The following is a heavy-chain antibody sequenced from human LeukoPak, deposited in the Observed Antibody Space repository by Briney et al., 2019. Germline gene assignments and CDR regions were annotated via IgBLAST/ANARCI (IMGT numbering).Heavy chain of an antibody. CDR2: INPNSGGT. Sequence: ASVKVSCKASGYTFTGYYMHWVRQAPGQGLEWMRWINPNSGGTNYAQKFQGRVTMTRDTSISTAYMELSRLRSDDTAVYYCARTKVGATVSEYFQHWGQGTLVTVSS. CDR1: GYTFTGYY. CDR3: ARTKVGATVSEYFQH. V-gene: IGHV1-2*02. D-gene: IGHD1-26*01. J-gene: IGHJ1*01.